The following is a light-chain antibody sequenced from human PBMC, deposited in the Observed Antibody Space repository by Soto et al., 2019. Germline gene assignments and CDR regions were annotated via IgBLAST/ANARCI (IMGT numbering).Light chain of an antibody. V-gene: IGLV2-14*01. CDR3: SPYTSSSTLYV. CDR1: SSDVGGYNY. CDR2: DVS. Sequence: QSVLTQPASVSGSPGQSITISCTGTSSDVGGYNYVSWYQQHPGKAPKLMIYDVSNRHSGVSNRFSGSKSGNTASLTISGLQAGNGPDYYCSPYTSSSTLYVFGTGPKVTVL. J-gene: IGLJ1*01.